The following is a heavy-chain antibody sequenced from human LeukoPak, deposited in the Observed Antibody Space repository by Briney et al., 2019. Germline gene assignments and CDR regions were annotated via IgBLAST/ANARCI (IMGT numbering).Heavy chain of an antibody. Sequence: GGSLRLSCASSGFTFSSFGMHWVRQAPGKGLDWVAVISSDGTNKHYADSVKGRFTIFRDTSKNTLYLQMNSLRAEDTAVYYCAKRSPYYFDYWGQGTLVTLSS. CDR2: ISSDGTNK. CDR3: AKRSPYYFDY. V-gene: IGHV3-30*18. J-gene: IGHJ4*02. CDR1: GFTFSSFG.